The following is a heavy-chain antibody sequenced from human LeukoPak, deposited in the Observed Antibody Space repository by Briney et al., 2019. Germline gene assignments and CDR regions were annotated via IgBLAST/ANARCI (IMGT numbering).Heavy chain of an antibody. CDR3: ARDLWDYYYYYGMDV. D-gene: IGHD3-10*01. CDR1: GYTFTSYA. J-gene: IGHJ6*02. V-gene: IGHV1-3*01. CDR2: INAGNGNT. Sequence: GASVKVSCKASGYTFTSYAMHWVRQAPGQRLEWMGWINAGNGNTKYSQKFQGRVTITRDTSASTAYMELSSLRSEDTAVYYCARDLWDYYYYYGMDVWGQGTTVTVSS.